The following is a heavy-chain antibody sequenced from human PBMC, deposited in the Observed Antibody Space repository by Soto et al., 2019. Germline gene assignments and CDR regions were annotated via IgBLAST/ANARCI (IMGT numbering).Heavy chain of an antibody. D-gene: IGHD2-8*01. Sequence: ASVKVSCKATGYTFSAYTMNWVRQAPGQSLEWMGWINAGSGNTKYSQNSLYLQMNSLRAEDTAVYYCAREKCTNGVCSTGMDVWGQGTTVTVSS. CDR3: DV. CDR1: GYTFSAYT. J-gene: IGHJ6*02. CDR2: INAGSGNT. V-gene: IGHV1-3*01.